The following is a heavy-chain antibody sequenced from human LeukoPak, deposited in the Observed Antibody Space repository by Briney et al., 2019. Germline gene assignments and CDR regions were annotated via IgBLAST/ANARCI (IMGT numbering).Heavy chain of an antibody. CDR2: ISGSGGCT. D-gene: IGHD6-19*01. CDR1: GFTFSSEA. J-gene: IGHJ4*02. V-gene: IGHV3-23*01. CDR3: AKTGRPKAVAGTDDH. Sequence: PGGSLRLSRAASGFTFSSEAMSSVRQAPGKGLDWVSAISGSGGCTSYADSVTGRLTISRVNCKNRLYLQRDRRRAEDTAVYYWAKTGRPKAVAGTDDHWGQGTLVTVSS.